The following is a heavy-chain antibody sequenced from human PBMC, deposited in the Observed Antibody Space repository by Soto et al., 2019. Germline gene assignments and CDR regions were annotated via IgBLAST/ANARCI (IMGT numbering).Heavy chain of an antibody. CDR2: ISAYNGNT. J-gene: IGHJ5*02. V-gene: IGHV1-18*01. CDR1: GYTFTSYG. Sequence: ASVKVSCKASGYTFTSYGISWVRQAPGQGLEWMGWISAYNGNTNYAQKLQGRVTKTTDTSTSTAYMELRSLRSDDTAVYYCARAKPQEDIVVVPAAQSNWFDPWGQGTLVTVSS. CDR3: ARAKPQEDIVVVPAAQSNWFDP. D-gene: IGHD2-2*01.